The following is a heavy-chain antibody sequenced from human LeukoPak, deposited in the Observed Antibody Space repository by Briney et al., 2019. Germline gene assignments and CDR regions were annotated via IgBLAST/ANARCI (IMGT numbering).Heavy chain of an antibody. J-gene: IGHJ4*02. CDR1: GGSISSSSYY. Sequence: PSETLSLTCTVSGGSISSSSYYRGWIRQPPGKGLEWIGSIYYSGSTYYNPSLTSRVTISVDTSKNQFSLKLSSVTAADTAVYYCARHACSGGSCSYAFDYWGQGTLVTVSS. CDR3: ARHACSGGSCSYAFDY. D-gene: IGHD2-15*01. V-gene: IGHV4-39*01. CDR2: IYYSGST.